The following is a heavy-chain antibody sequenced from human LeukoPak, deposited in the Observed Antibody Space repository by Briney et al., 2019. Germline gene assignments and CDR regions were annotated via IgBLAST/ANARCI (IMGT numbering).Heavy chain of an antibody. V-gene: IGHV1-46*01. D-gene: IGHD6-19*01. CDR3: ARDLVAGGGY. CDR1: GYTFTSYY. Sequence: GASVKVSCKASGYTFTSYYMHWVRQAPGQGFEWMGIINPSGGSTSYAQKFQGRVTMTRDTSTSTAYMELRSLRSDDTAVYYCARDLVAGGGYWGQGTLVTVSS. CDR2: INPSGGST. J-gene: IGHJ4*02.